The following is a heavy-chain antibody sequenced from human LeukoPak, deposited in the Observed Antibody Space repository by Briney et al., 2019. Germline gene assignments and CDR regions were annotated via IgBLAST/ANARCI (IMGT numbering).Heavy chain of an antibody. CDR1: GDSVSSHY. V-gene: IGHV4-59*02. J-gene: IGHJ6*02. CDR2: IYYSGST. CDR3: ARGHYGLDV. Sequence: PSETLSLTCTVSGDSVSSHYWSWIRQPPGKGLEWIGYIYYSGSTNYNPSLKSRVTISVDTSNNQISLKLTSGTTADTAVYYCARGHYGLDVWGQGTTVIVSS.